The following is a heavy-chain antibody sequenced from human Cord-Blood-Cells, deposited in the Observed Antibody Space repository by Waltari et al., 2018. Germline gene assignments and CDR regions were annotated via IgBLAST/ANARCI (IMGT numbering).Heavy chain of an antibody. V-gene: IGHV1-69*01. CDR3: ARDGEVIGSSWAFDI. CDR2: IIPIFGTA. CDR1: RGTFSSHA. D-gene: IGHD6-6*01. J-gene: IGHJ3*02. Sequence: QVQLVQYGAAVKTPGSSVKVSCTASRGTFSSHALSWVRQAPGQGLEWRGGIIPIFGTANYAQKFQGRVTITADESPSTAYMELSSLRSEDTAVYYCARDGEVIGSSWAFDIWGQGTMVTVSS.